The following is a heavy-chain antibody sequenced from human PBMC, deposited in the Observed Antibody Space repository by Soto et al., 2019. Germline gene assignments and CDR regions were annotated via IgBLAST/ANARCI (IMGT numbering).Heavy chain of an antibody. CDR2: ISAYNGNT. J-gene: IGHJ5*02. V-gene: IGHV1-18*01. CDR3: ALTYYDILTGYYFNWFDP. D-gene: IGHD3-9*01. Sequence: ASVKVSCKASGYTFTSYGISWVRQAPGQGLEWMGWISAYNGNTNYAQKLQGRVTMTTDTSTSTAYMELRSLRSDDTAVYYCALTYYDILTGYYFNWFDPWGQGTLVTVSS. CDR1: GYTFTSYG.